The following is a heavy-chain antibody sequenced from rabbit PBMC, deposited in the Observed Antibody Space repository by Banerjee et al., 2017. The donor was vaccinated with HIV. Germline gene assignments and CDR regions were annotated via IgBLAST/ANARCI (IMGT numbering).Heavy chain of an antibody. J-gene: IGHJ6*01. Sequence: QEQLEESGGDLVKPEGSLTLTCTASGFSFSSSYYMCWVRQAPGKGLEWIACIYAGSSGSTYYASWAKGRFTISKPSSTTVTLQMTSLTAADTATYFCARGSGGSAGIGPYDMDLWGPGTLVTVS. CDR2: IYAGSSGST. V-gene: IGHV1S45*01. D-gene: IGHD7-1*01. CDR1: GFSFSSSYY. CDR3: ARGSGGSAGIGPYDMDL.